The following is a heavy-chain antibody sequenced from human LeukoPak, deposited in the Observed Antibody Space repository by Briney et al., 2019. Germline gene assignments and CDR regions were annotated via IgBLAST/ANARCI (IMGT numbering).Heavy chain of an antibody. J-gene: IGHJ5*02. CDR2: IYYSGST. Sequence: SETLSLTCTVSGGSISSYYWGWIRQPPGKGLEWIGSIYYSGSTYYNPSLKSRVTISVDTSKNQFSLKLSSVTAADTAVYYCARRSWSGYYTQGFDPWGQGTLVTVSS. CDR3: ARRSWSGYYTQGFDP. V-gene: IGHV4-39*01. CDR1: GGSISSYY. D-gene: IGHD3-3*01.